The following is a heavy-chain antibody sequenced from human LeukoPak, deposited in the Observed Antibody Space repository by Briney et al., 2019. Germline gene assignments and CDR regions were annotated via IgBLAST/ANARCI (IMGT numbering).Heavy chain of an antibody. CDR1: GGSISSYY. CDR3: ARLGGYGDY. D-gene: IGHD3-16*01. Sequence: SSETLSLTCTVSGGSISSYYWSWIRQPPGKGLEWIGYIYYSGSTNYNPSLKSRVTISVDTSKNQFSLKLSSVTAADTAVYYCARLGGYGDYWGRGTLVTVSS. J-gene: IGHJ4*02. CDR2: IYYSGST. V-gene: IGHV4-59*08.